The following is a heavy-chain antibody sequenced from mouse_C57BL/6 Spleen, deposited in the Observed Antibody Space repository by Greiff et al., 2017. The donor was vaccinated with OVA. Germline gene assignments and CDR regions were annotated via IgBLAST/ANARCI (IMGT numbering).Heavy chain of an antibody. V-gene: IGHV3-6*01. CDR2: ISYDGSN. CDR1: GYSITSGYY. CDR3: ARDVDYDGYFDY. Sequence: EVQLVESGPGLVKPSQSLSLTCSVTGYSITSGYYWNWIRQFPGNKLEWMGYISYDGSNNYNPSLKNRISITRDTSKNQFFLKLNSVTTEDTATYYCARDVDYDGYFDYWGQGTTLTVSS. D-gene: IGHD2-4*01. J-gene: IGHJ2*01.